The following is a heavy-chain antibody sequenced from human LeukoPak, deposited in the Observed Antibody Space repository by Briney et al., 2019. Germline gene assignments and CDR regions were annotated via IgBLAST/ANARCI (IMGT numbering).Heavy chain of an antibody. CDR3: ARGGVNYKIAGP. D-gene: IGHD3-10*01. Sequence: PSETLSLTCTVSGGSITSYYWSWSRQPPGKGLEWIGYIYYSGSTNYNPSLKSRVTISVDTSKNQFSLKLSSVTAADTAVYYCARGGVNYKIAGPWGQGALVTVSS. CDR2: IYYSGST. V-gene: IGHV4-59*01. CDR1: GGSITSYY. J-gene: IGHJ5*02.